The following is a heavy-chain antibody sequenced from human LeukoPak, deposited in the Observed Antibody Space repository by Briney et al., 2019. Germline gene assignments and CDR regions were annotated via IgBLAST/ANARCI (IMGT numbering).Heavy chain of an antibody. CDR2: IFSGGTT. CDR1: GFTVRSNY. V-gene: IGHV3-53*01. CDR3: ARGGDYGDLVREYYFDY. J-gene: IGHJ4*02. Sequence: PGGSLRLSCAASGFTVRSNYMSWVRRAPGKGLEWVSVIFSGGTTYHADSLKGRFTISRDNSKNTLYLQMNSLRAEDTAVYYCARGGDYGDLVREYYFDYWGQGTLVTVSS. D-gene: IGHD4-17*01.